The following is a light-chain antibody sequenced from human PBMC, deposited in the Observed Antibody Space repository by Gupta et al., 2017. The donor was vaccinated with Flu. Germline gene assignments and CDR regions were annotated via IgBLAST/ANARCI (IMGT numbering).Light chain of an antibody. Sequence: SIKSSGTRPAIEDNYVCWVQQIPGKAPKLVMKTQYERPSGVPGRISGSRSETTASMTFSGVRSEDEAEYYCQSSEARNNDVFFGGGTTLAVL. J-gene: IGLJ2*01. CDR2: TQY. V-gene: IGLV1-47*01. CDR1: RPAIEDNY. CDR3: QSSEARNNDVF.